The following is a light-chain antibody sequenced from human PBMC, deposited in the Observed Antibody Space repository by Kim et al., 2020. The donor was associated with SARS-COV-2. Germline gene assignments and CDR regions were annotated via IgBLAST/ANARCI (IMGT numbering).Light chain of an antibody. CDR1: QSINSW. Sequence: DIQMTQSPSTLSASVGDRVTITCRASQSINSWLAWYQQRPGKAPKVLIYKASSLESGVPSRFSGSGSGTDFTLTISSLQPDDFATYYCQQYDTVPWTFGQGTKVDIK. V-gene: IGKV1-5*03. CDR3: QQYDTVPWT. CDR2: KAS. J-gene: IGKJ1*01.